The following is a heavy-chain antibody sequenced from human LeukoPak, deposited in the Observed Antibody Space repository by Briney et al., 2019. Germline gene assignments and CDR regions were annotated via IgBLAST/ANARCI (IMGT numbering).Heavy chain of an antibody. CDR2: INWNGGSA. CDR3: ARVGSSGRPSRRGVDY. D-gene: IGHD6-19*01. CDR1: GFTFDDYG. J-gene: IGHJ4*02. Sequence: GGSLRLSCAASGFTFDDYGMSWVRQAPGKGLEWVSGINWNGGSAGYADSVKGRFTISRDNAKNSLYLQMNSLRAEDTALYYCARVGSSGRPSRRGVDYWGQGTLVTVSS. V-gene: IGHV3-20*04.